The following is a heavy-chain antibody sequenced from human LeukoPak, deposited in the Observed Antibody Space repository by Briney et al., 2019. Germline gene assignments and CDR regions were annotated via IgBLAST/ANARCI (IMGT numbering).Heavy chain of an antibody. CDR2: ISWNSGVI. Sequence: PGRSLRLSCTASGFSFDDHAMHWVRQAPGKGLEWLSGISWNSGVIRYADSVKGRFTISRDNAKNSLYLQMNSLRAEDMALYYCAKDQGATYFYYMDVWGKATTVAVSS. CDR1: GFSFDDHA. CDR3: AKDQGATYFYYMDV. V-gene: IGHV3-9*03. J-gene: IGHJ6*03.